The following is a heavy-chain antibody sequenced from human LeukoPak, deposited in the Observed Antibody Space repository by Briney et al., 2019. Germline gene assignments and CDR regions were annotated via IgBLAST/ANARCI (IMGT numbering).Heavy chain of an antibody. CDR2: INPSGGST. CDR1: GYTFTSYY. CDR3: ARDNAPFYYDSSGSYDY. J-gene: IGHJ4*02. D-gene: IGHD3-22*01. Sequence: ASVKVSCKASGYTFTSYYMHWVRQAPGQGLERMGIINPSGGSTSYAQKFQGRVTMTRDTSTSTVYMELSSLRSEDTAVYYCARDNAPFYYDSSGSYDYWGQGTLVTVSS. V-gene: IGHV1-46*01.